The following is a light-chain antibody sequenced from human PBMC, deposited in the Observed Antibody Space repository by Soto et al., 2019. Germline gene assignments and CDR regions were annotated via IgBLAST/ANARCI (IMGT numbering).Light chain of an antibody. CDR2: EAS. CDR1: SSDVGSYNL. V-gene: IGLV2-23*01. CDR3: CSYAGSYTHV. J-gene: IGLJ1*01. Sequence: QSALTQPASVSGSPGQSITISCTGTSSDVGSYNLVSWYQQHPGKAPKVVIYEASKRPSGVSNRFSGSKSGNTASLTISGLQAEDEADYYCCSYAGSYTHVFGTGTKLTVL.